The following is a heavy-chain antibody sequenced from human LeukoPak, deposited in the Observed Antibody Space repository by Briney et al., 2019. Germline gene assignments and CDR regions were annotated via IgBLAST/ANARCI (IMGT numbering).Heavy chain of an antibody. D-gene: IGHD3-9*01. J-gene: IGHJ4*02. Sequence: ASVKVSCKASGYTFTSYDINWVRQATGQGLEWMGWMNPNSGNTGYAQKFQGRVTMTRNTSISTAYMELSSLRSDDTAVYYCARGGDAYFDWLSSFDYWGQGTLVTVSS. CDR2: MNPNSGNT. V-gene: IGHV1-8*01. CDR1: GYTFTSYD. CDR3: ARGGDAYFDWLSSFDY.